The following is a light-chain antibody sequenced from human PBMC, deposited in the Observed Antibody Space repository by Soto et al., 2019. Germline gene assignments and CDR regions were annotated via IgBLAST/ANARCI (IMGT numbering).Light chain of an antibody. CDR3: SSYSTGGSYV. Sequence: QSVLTQPASVSGSPGQSIAISCTGTSSDVGGYNSASWYQQHPGKAPKLLIYDVSNRPSGVSNRFSGSKSGNTASLTISGLQAEDEADYYCSSYSTGGSYVLGTGTKVTVL. CDR1: SSDVGGYNS. CDR2: DVS. J-gene: IGLJ1*01. V-gene: IGLV2-14*03.